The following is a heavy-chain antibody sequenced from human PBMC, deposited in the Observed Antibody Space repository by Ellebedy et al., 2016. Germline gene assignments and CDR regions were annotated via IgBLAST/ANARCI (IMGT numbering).Heavy chain of an antibody. CDR1: GGSFSGYY. CDR2: INHSGST. V-gene: IGHV4-34*01. CDR3: ARGRKYTAAAGTFYYYYMDV. D-gene: IGHD6-13*01. Sequence: SETLSLTXAVYGGSFSGYYWSWIRQPPGKGLEWIGEINHSGSTNYNPSLKSRVTISVDTSKNQFSLKLSSVTAADTAVYYCARGRKYTAAAGTFYYYYMDVWGKGTTVTVSS. J-gene: IGHJ6*03.